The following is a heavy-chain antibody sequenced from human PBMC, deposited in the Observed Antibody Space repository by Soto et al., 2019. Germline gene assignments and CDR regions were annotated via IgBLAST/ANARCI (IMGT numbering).Heavy chain of an antibody. J-gene: IGHJ4*02. D-gene: IGHD3-10*01. CDR2: IIPIFGTA. V-gene: IGHV1-69*12. Sequence: QVQLEQSGAEVKKPGSSVKVSCKASGGTFSSYAISWVRQAPGQGLEWMGGIIPIFGTANYAQKFQGRVTITADESTSTAYMELSSLRSEDTAVYYCARDHGSAGYQRYYFDYWGQGTLVTVSS. CDR3: ARDHGSAGYQRYYFDY. CDR1: GGTFSSYA.